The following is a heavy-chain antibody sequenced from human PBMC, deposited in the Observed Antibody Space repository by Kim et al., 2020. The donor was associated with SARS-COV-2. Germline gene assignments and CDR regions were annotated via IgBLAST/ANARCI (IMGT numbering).Heavy chain of an antibody. Sequence: SGPTLVNPTQTLTLTCTFSGFSLSTSGMCVSWIRQPPGKALEWLARIDWDDDKYYSTSLKTRLTISKDTSKNQVVLTMTNMDPVDTATYYCARNWGGVWGSYRGTRGGMDVWGQGTTVTVSS. D-gene: IGHD3-16*01. J-gene: IGHJ6*02. CDR2: IDWDDDK. CDR1: GFSLSTSGMC. CDR3: ARNWGGVWGSYRGTRGGMDV. V-gene: IGHV2-70*11.